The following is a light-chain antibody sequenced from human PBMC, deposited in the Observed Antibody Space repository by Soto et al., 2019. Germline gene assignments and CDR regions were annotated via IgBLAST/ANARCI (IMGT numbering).Light chain of an antibody. J-gene: IGKJ5*01. CDR3: QQSYNTSPIT. CDR2: AAS. Sequence: DLQMTQSQSSLSASVGDRVTMTCRARETISTFLNWYQHTTGKAPKLLIYAASHLQSGVPSRFSGSGSGTDFTLTISGLQPEDFASYYCQQSYNTSPITFGQGTRLEIK. CDR1: ETISTF. V-gene: IGKV1-39*01.